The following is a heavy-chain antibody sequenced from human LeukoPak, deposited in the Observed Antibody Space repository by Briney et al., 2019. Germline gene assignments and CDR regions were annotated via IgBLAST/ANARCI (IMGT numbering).Heavy chain of an antibody. CDR3: AKGPRPGSSGSPNLDH. D-gene: IGHD3-22*01. V-gene: IGHV3-53*01. J-gene: IGHJ4*02. Sequence: GGSLRLSCAASGFTVSSNYMNGVRQAPGKGLDWVSLIYSGSSTNYADSVKGRFTLSRDNSENTLYLQMNRLRLEDPAVYYCAKGPRPGSSGSPNLDHWGQGTLVTVSS. CDR1: GFTVSSNY. CDR2: IYSGSST.